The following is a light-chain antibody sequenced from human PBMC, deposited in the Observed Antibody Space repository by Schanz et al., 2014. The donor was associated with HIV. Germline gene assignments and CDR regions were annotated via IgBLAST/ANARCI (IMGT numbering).Light chain of an antibody. J-gene: IGKJ1*01. CDR1: QIISTS. V-gene: IGKV3-20*01. CDR3: QQYGVSPPWT. CDR2: GAS. Sequence: EAVLTQSPATLYVYPGERVTLSCRTTQIISTSLAWYQQRPGQPPRLLLYGASSRATGIPDRFSGSGSGTDFTLSISGLEPEDFAVYYCQQYGVSPPWTFGQGTKVEFK.